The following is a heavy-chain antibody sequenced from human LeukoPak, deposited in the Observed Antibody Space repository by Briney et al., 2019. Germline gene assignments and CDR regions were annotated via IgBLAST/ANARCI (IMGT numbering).Heavy chain of an antibody. D-gene: IGHD1-26*01. CDR1: GFTFSSYS. J-gene: IGHJ3*02. CDR3: ARGERRIVGATDDAFDI. V-gene: IGHV3-21*01. Sequence: GGSLRLSCAASGFTFSSYSMNWVRQAPGKGLEWVSSISSSSSYIYYADSVKGRFTISRDNAKNSLYLQMNSLRAEDTAVYYCARGERRIVGATDDAFDIWGQGTMLSLSS. CDR2: ISSSSSYI.